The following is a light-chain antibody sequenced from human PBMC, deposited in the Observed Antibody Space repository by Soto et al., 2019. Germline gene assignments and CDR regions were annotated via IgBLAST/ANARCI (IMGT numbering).Light chain of an antibody. CDR3: QQLNSYPIT. CDR2: AAS. J-gene: IGKJ5*01. V-gene: IGKV1-9*01. Sequence: DIQLTQSPSFLSASVGDRVTLTCPASQGISSYLAWYQQKPGKAPKLLIYAASSLQSGVPSRFSGSGSGTEFTLTISSLQPEDFATYYCQQLNSYPITFGQGTRLEIK. CDR1: QGISSY.